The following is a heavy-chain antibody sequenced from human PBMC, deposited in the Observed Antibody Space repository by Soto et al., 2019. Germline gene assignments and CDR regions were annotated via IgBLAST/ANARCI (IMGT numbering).Heavy chain of an antibody. V-gene: IGHV4-34*01. CDR3: ARTGKNSYDYVCGSYRKSPYYYYGMPV. CDR1: GRSFSGYY. CDR2: INHSGST. Sequence: PSESLSRTCAVDGRSFSGYYWSWISQPPGKGLEWIGEINHSGSTNYNPSLKSRVTISVDTCKNQFSLKLNFVTAPATAVYYCARTGKNSYDYVCGSYRKSPYYYYGMPVWAQGTTVTLS. J-gene: IGHJ6*01. D-gene: IGHD3-16*02.